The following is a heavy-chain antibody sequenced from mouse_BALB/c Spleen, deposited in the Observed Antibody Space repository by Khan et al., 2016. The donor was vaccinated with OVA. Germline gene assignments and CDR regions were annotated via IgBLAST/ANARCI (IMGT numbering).Heavy chain of an antibody. J-gene: IGHJ2*01. CDR2: ISSGGSYS. CDR1: GYSFSSYS. V-gene: IGHV5-6-4*01. CDR3: TRHGRYYGLNPYFDY. D-gene: IGHD1-1*01. Sequence: EVELVESGGGLVRPGGSLKLSCAASGYSFSSYSMSWVRQTPEKRLEWVATISSGGSYSYYPDSVKGRFTITRDNAKNTLHLQMSSLKSEETAMYYCTRHGRYYGLNPYFDYWGQGTTLTVSS.